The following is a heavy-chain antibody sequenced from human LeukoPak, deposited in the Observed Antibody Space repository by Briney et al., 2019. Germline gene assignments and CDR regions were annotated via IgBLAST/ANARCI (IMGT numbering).Heavy chain of an antibody. V-gene: IGHV3-23*01. CDR2: ISGSGGST. J-gene: IGHJ4*02. Sequence: GGSLRLSCAASGFTFSNYAMGWVRQAPGKGLEWVSAISGSGGSTYYADSVKGRFTISRDNSKNTLYLQMNSLRAEDTAVYYCARNENSGWGYFDYWGQGTLVTVSS. D-gene: IGHD5-12*01. CDR3: ARNENSGWGYFDY. CDR1: GFTFSNYA.